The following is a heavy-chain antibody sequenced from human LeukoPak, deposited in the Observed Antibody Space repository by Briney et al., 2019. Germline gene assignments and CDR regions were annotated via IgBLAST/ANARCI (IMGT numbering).Heavy chain of an antibody. Sequence: SETLSLTCTVSGGSISSYYWSWIRQPPGKGLEWIGHIYYSRSTNYNPSLKSRVTISVDTSKNQFSLKLTSVTAADTAMYYCARTYSSNWYSGFDPWGQGTLVTVSS. CDR1: GGSISSYY. D-gene: IGHD6-13*01. V-gene: IGHV4-59*01. J-gene: IGHJ5*02. CDR3: ARTYSSNWYSGFDP. CDR2: IYYSRST.